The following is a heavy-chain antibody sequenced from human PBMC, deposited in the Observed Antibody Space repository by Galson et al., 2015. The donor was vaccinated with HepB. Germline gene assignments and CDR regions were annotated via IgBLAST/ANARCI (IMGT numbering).Heavy chain of an antibody. CDR1: GFSLSTSGMC. CDR2: IDWDDDK. J-gene: IGHJ4*02. V-gene: IGHV2-70*11. CDR3: ARLNLGTSHWGQADY. D-gene: IGHD2-2*01. Sequence: PALVKPTQTLTLTCTFSGFSLSTSGMCVSWIRQPPGKALEWLARIDWDDDKYYSTSLKTRLTISKDTSKNQVVLTMTNMDPVDTATYYCARLNLGTSHWGQADYWGQGTLVTVS.